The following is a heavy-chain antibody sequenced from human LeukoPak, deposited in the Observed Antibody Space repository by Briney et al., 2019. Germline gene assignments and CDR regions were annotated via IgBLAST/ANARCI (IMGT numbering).Heavy chain of an antibody. CDR2: IWYDGSNK. J-gene: IGHJ4*02. V-gene: IGHV3-33*01. D-gene: IGHD3-9*01. CDR1: GFTFSSYG. Sequence: GGSLRLSCAASGFTFSSYGMQWVRQAPGKGLEWVAVIWYDGSNKYYADSVKGRFTISRDNSKNTLYLQMNSLRAEDTAVYYCARDYDILTGYYGYFDYWGQGTLVTVSS. CDR3: ARDYDILTGYYGYFDY.